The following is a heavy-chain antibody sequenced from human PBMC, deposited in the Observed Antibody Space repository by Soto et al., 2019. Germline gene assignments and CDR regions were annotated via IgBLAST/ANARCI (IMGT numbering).Heavy chain of an antibody. J-gene: IGHJ4*02. D-gene: IGHD6-19*01. CDR2: IGSSGTPA. Sequence: QVQLEESGGGLVKPGGPLGLSCAASEFTFSAVYLNWIRQAPNRGVEYISYIGSSGTPANKATSVKGRFTISRVNAKNSLSLQMNSLRAEDTAVYYCARDRGAVTGQYFDYWGQGALVTVSS. CDR3: ARDRGAVTGQYFDY. V-gene: IGHV3-11*05. CDR1: EFTFSAVY.